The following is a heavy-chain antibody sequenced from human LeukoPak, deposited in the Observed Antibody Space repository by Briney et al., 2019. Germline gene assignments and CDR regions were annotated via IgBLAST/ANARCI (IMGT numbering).Heavy chain of an antibody. CDR1: GFTFRSYE. CDR3: ARRSGRRYEY. CDR2: ISGGGEST. V-gene: IGHV3-48*03. J-gene: IGHJ4*02. D-gene: IGHD5-24*01. Sequence: PGGSLRLSCAVSGFTFRSYEMNWVRHAPGRGLEWVSHISGGGESTVYPDAVKGRFTISRDNAKNLLYLQMNSLRVEDTGIYYCARRSGRRYEYWGQGVLVTVSP.